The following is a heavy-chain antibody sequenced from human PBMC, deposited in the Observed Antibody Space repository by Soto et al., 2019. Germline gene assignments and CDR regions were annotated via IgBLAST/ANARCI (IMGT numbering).Heavy chain of an antibody. CDR2: AIPNSGYR. Sequence: QVHLVQSGAEVKTPGASIKVSCKTSGYTFTDYYINWVRQAPGQGLEWLGRAIPNSGYRNSPQKVKARLTMTWDTSVTTAYMELGGLTFDDTAIYYCAIDGVGRATGFDYWGPGTLVTVSS. D-gene: IGHD3-3*01. J-gene: IGHJ4*02. CDR1: GYTFTDYY. V-gene: IGHV1-2*06. CDR3: AIDGVGRATGFDY.